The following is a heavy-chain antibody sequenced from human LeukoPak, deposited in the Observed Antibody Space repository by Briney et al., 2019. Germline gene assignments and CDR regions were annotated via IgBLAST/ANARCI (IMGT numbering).Heavy chain of an antibody. J-gene: IGHJ4*02. Sequence: PGGSLRLSCAASGFTFSSYYMAWFRQAPGKGLEWVANIKQDGSEKYYVDSVKGRFTISRDNAKNSLYLQMNSLRAEDTAMYYCARLVWDTTMADGDIDSWGQGTLLIVSS. D-gene: IGHD5-18*01. CDR3: ARLVWDTTMADGDIDS. CDR2: IKQDGSEK. V-gene: IGHV3-7*02. CDR1: GFTFSSYY.